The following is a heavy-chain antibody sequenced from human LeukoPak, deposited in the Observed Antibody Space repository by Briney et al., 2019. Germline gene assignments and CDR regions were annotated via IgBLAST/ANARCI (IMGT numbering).Heavy chain of an antibody. CDR3: ARIYSGSYRGVDY. Sequence: SETLSLTCAVYGGSFSGYYWSWIRQPPGKGLEWIGEINHSGSTNYNPSLKSRVTISVDTSKNQFSLKLSSVTAADTAVYYCARIYSGSYRGVDYWGQGTLVTVSS. CDR2: INHSGST. CDR1: GGSFSGYY. V-gene: IGHV4-34*01. J-gene: IGHJ4*02. D-gene: IGHD1-26*01.